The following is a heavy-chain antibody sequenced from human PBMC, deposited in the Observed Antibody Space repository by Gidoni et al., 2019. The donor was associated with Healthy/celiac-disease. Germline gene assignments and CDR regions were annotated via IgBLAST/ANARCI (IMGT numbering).Heavy chain of an antibody. J-gene: IGHJ5*02. CDR1: GFTFSSYW. CDR2: IKQDGSEK. D-gene: IGHD2-15*01. V-gene: IGHV3-7*01. CDR3: ARDSQTDNCSGGSCYSFWGFPFDP. Sequence: EVQLVESGGGLVQPGGSLRLSCAASGFTFSSYWMSWVRQAPGKGLAWVANIKQDGSEKYYVDSVKGRFTISRDNAKNSLYLQMNSLRAEDTAVYYCARDSQTDNCSGGSCYSFWGFPFDPWGQGTLVTVSS.